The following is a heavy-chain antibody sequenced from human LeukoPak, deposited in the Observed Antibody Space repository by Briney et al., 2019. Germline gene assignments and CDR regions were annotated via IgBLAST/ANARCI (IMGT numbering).Heavy chain of an antibody. V-gene: IGHV4-34*01. CDR1: GGSFSGYY. J-gene: IGHJ4*02. D-gene: IGHD6-19*01. CDR3: ARGWQWLDY. CDR2: INHSGST. Sequence: SSETLSLTCAVYGGSFSGYYWSWTRQPPGKGLEWIGEINHSGSTNYNPSLKSRVTISVDTSKNQFSLKLSSVTAADTAVYYCARGWQWLDYWGQGTLVTVSS.